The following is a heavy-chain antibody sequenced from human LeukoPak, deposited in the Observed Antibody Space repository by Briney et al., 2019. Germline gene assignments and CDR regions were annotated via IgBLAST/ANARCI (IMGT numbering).Heavy chain of an antibody. CDR1: GFTFSSYS. J-gene: IGHJ4*02. Sequence: PGGSLRLSCAASGFTFSSYSMNWVRQAPGEGLEWVSSISSSSSYIYYADSVKGRFTISRDNAKNSLYLQMNSLRAEDTAVYYCARDRTYYYGSGLYYWGQGTLVTVSS. D-gene: IGHD3-10*01. CDR3: ARDRTYYYGSGLYY. V-gene: IGHV3-21*01. CDR2: ISSSSSYI.